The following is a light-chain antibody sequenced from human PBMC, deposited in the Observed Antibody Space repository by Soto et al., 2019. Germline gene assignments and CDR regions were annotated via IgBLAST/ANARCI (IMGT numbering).Light chain of an antibody. Sequence: QSVLTQPPSASGSPGQSVTISCTGTSSDVGAYNYVSWYRQYPGKAPKLLIFEVTSRPSGVPHRFSGSKSGNTASLTVSGLQAEDEAHYYCSSYAGSNTWLFGGGTKLTVL. CDR2: EVT. J-gene: IGLJ3*02. V-gene: IGLV2-8*01. CDR3: SSYAGSNTWL. CDR1: SSDVGAYNY.